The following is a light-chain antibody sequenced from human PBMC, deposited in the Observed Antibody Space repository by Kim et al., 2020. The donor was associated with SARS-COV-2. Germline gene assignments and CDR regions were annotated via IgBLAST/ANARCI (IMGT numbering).Light chain of an antibody. CDR1: QSVSSY. J-gene: IGKJ4*01. CDR2: DAS. V-gene: IGKV3-11*01. CDR3: QQRSNWPLT. Sequence: VSPGERATLTCRASQSVSSYLAWYQQKPGQAPRLLIYDASNRATGIPARFSGSGSGTDFTLTISSLEPEDFAVYYCQQRSNWPLTFGGGTKVDIK.